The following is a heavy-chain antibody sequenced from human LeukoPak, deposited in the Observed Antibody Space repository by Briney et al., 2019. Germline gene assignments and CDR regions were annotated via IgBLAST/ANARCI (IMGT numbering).Heavy chain of an antibody. CDR1: GYTFTSYG. V-gene: IGHV1-18*01. J-gene: IGHJ6*02. D-gene: IGHD6-19*01. CDR3: ARDSSGWSLYYYYGMDV. Sequence: ASVKVSCKASGYTFTSYGISWVRQAPGQGLEWMGWISAYNGNTNYAQKLQGRVTMTTDTSTSTAYMKLRSLRSDDTAVYYCARDSSGWSLYYYYGMDVWGQGTTVTVSS. CDR2: ISAYNGNT.